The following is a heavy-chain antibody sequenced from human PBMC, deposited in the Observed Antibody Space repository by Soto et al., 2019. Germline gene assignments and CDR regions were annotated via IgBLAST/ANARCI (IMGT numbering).Heavy chain of an antibody. CDR2: IYYSGIT. V-gene: IGHV4-59*01. Sequence: SETLSLTCTVSGGSISSYYWSWIRQPPGKGLEWIGYIYYSGITNYNPSLKSRVTISVDTSKNQFSLKLSSVTAADTAVYYCARYKSNYYYGMDVCGQGTTVT. D-gene: IGHD1-20*01. CDR3: ARYKSNYYYGMDV. CDR1: GGSISSYY. J-gene: IGHJ6*02.